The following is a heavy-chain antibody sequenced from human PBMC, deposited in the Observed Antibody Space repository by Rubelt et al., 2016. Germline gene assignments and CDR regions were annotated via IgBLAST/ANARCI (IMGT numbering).Heavy chain of an antibody. Sequence: RGLDWVSSISSSSDYIYYADSVKGRFTISRDNSKNTLYLQMNSLRAEDTAVYYCARGVVPAAPYYYGMDVWGQGTTVTVSS. CDR3: ARGVVPAAPYYYGMDV. V-gene: IGHV3-21*01. D-gene: IGHD2-2*01. CDR2: ISSSSDYI. J-gene: IGHJ6*02.